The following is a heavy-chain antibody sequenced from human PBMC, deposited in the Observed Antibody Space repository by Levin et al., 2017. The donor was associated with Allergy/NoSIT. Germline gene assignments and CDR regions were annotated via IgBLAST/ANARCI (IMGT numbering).Heavy chain of an antibody. J-gene: IGHJ4*02. CDR1: GFTFDDYT. V-gene: IGHV3-43*01. D-gene: IGHD3-9*01. CDR2: ISWDGGST. Sequence: GGSLRLSCAASGFTFDDYTMHWVRQAPGKGLEWVSLISWDGGSTYYADSVKGRFTISRDNSKNSLYLQMNSLRTEDTALYYCAKERDILTGYSTLGFDYWGQGTLVTVSS. CDR3: AKERDILTGYSTLGFDY.